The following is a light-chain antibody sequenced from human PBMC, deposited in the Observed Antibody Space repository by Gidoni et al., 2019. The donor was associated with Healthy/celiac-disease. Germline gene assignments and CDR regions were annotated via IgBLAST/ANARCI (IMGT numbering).Light chain of an antibody. CDR2: AAS. Sequence: DIQLTQSLSSLSASVGDRVTITCLASHGISNYLAWFQQKTGKAPKSLIYAASSFQSGVTSKISGMGYGTDFTLTISRLQPEDFATYYCQQYNSYAFTFGPGTKVEIK. CDR3: QQYNSYAFT. V-gene: IGKV1-16*02. CDR1: HGISNY. J-gene: IGKJ3*01.